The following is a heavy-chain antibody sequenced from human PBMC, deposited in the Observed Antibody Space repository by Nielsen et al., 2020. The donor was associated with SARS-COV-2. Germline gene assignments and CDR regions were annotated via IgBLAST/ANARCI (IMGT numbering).Heavy chain of an antibody. D-gene: IGHD2-15*01. CDR2: ISSSSSTI. Sequence: GESLKISCAASGFTFSSYSMNWVRQAPGKGLEWVSYISSSSSTIYYADSVKGRFTISRDNAKNSLYLQMNSLRADDTAVYYCARGPGYCSGGSCYTHGAFDIWGQGTMVTVSS. CDR3: ARGPGYCSGGSCYTHGAFDI. V-gene: IGHV3-48*01. J-gene: IGHJ3*02. CDR1: GFTFSSYS.